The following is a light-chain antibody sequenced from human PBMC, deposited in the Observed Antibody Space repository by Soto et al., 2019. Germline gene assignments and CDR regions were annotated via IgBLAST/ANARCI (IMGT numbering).Light chain of an antibody. CDR3: CSYAGSSTLVYV. CDR2: EVS. V-gene: IGLV2-23*02. CDR1: SSDVGSYNL. Sequence: QSVLTQPASVSGSPGQSITISCTGTSSDVGSYNLVSWYQQHPGKAPKLMIYEVSKRPSGVSNRFSGSKSGNTASLTISGLQAEDEADYYCCSYAGSSTLVYVFGTGTKVTV. J-gene: IGLJ1*01.